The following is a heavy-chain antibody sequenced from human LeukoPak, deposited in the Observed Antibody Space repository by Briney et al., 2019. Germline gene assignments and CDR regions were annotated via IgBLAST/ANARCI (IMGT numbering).Heavy chain of an antibody. J-gene: IGHJ4*02. CDR2: INTSGST. D-gene: IGHD7-27*01. Sequence: SETLSLTCTVSGGSISSNYWSWIRQPPGKGLEWIGYINTSGSTNYNPSLKSRVSISLDTSRNQFSLKLTSVTAADTAVYYCARRGNWGFFDYWGQGTLVTVSS. CDR3: ARRGNWGFFDY. V-gene: IGHV4-4*09. CDR1: GGSISSNY.